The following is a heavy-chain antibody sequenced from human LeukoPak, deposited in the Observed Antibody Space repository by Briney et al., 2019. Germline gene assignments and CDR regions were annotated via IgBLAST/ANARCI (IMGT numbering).Heavy chain of an antibody. D-gene: IGHD6-13*01. CDR3: AGGIASTGRYYFDY. CDR2: ISAYNGNT. V-gene: IGHV1-18*01. J-gene: IGHJ4*02. Sequence: ASVKVSCKASGYTFTNYGVSWVRQAPGQGLEWMGWISAYNGNTNYAQKFQGRVTMTTDTSTSTAYMELRSLRSDDTAVFYCAGGIASTGRYYFDYWGQGTLVTVSS. CDR1: GYTFTNYG.